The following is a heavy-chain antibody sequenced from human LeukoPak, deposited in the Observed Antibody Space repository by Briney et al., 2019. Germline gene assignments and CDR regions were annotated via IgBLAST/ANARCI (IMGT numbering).Heavy chain of an antibody. CDR3: ARRRAGDYANWFDP. V-gene: IGHV4-39*01. CDR1: GGSISSSSYY. CDR2: IYYSGST. D-gene: IGHD4-17*01. Sequence: SETLSLTCTVSGGSISSSSYYWGWIRQPPGKGLEWLGSIYYSGSTYYNPSLKSRVTISVDTSKNQFSLKLSSVTAADTAVYYCARRRAGDYANWFDPWGQGTLVTVSS. J-gene: IGHJ5*02.